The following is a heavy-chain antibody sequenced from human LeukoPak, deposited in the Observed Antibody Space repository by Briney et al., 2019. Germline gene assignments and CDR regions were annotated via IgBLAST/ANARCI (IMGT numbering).Heavy chain of an antibody. D-gene: IGHD3-3*01. V-gene: IGHV4-4*07. CDR1: GGSISSYD. J-gene: IGHJ5*02. Sequence: SETLSLTCTVSGGSISSYDWSWIRQPAGKGLEWIGRIYTSGSTNYNPSLKSRVTMSVDTSKNQFSLKLSSVTAADTAVYYCARDETRITIFGVVTHNWFDPWGQGTLVTVSS. CDR3: ARDETRITIFGVVTHNWFDP. CDR2: IYTSGST.